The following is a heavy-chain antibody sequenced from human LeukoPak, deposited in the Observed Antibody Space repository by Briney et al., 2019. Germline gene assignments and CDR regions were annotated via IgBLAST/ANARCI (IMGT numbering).Heavy chain of an antibody. CDR3: ATANNWNVWTYYYYGMDV. D-gene: IGHD1-1*01. V-gene: IGHV1-24*01. J-gene: IGHJ6*02. CDR1: GYTLTELP. CDR2: FDPEDGET. Sequence: ASVTVSCKVSGYTLTELPMHWVRQAPGKGLEWMGGFDPEDGETIYAQKFQGRVTMTEDTSTDTAYMELSSLRSEDTAVYYCATANNWNVWTYYYYGMDVWGQGTTVTVSS.